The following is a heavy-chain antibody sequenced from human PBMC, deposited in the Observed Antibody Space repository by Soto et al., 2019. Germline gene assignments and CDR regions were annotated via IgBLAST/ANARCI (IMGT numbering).Heavy chain of an antibody. D-gene: IGHD2-2*01. J-gene: IGHJ6*02. CDR3: AGVVPAADYGMDV. Sequence: SETLSLTCTVSGGSISSYYWSWSRQPPGKGLEWIGYIYYSGSTNYNPSLKSRVTISVDTSKNQFSLKLSSVTAADTAVYYCAGVVPAADYGMDVWGQGTTVTVSS. CDR1: GGSISSYY. CDR2: IYYSGST. V-gene: IGHV4-59*01.